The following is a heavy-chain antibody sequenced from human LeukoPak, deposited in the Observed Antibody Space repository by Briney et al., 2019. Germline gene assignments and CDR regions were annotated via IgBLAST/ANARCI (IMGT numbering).Heavy chain of an antibody. CDR3: ARGRDGYVNYYYYYGMDV. D-gene: IGHD5-24*01. Sequence: PWASVKVSCKASGYTFTGYYMHWVRQAPGQGLEWMGWINPNSGGTNYAQKFQGRVTMTRDTSISTAYMELSRLRSDDTAVYYCARGRDGYVNYYYYYGMDVWGQGTTVTVSS. CDR1: GYTFTGYY. J-gene: IGHJ6*02. V-gene: IGHV1-2*02. CDR2: INPNSGGT.